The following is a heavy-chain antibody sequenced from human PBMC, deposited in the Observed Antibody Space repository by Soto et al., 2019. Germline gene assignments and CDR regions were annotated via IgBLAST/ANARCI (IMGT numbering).Heavy chain of an antibody. D-gene: IGHD4-17*01. Sequence: LSLTFSVSGVPVRISSYYWGWMRQPPGKGLEWIGSIYYSGSTYYNPSLKSRVTISVDTSKNQFSLKLSSVTAADTAVYYCARSMATVVTLDYWGQGTLVTVSS. CDR1: GVPVRISSYY. V-gene: IGHV4-39*01. J-gene: IGHJ4*02. CDR2: IYYSGST. CDR3: ARSMATVVTLDY.